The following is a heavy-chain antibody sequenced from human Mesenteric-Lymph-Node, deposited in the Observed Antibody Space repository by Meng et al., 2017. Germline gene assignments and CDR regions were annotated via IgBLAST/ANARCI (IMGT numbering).Heavy chain of an antibody. J-gene: IGHJ5*02. CDR1: GGSFSGSY. V-gene: IGHV4-34*01. Sequence: AQAQQWGLWLLTPSENLSLPCAYYGGSFSGSYWSWIRQPPGKGLEWIGEINHSGSTNYNPSLKSRVTISVDTSKNQFSLKLSSVTAADTAVYYCARGFVKYTVTRVGNWFDPWGQGTLVTVSS. D-gene: IGHD4-17*01. CDR3: ARGFVKYTVTRVGNWFDP. CDR2: INHSGST.